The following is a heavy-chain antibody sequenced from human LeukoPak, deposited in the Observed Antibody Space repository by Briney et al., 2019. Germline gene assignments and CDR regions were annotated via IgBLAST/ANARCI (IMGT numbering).Heavy chain of an antibody. V-gene: IGHV4-30-2*01. CDR2: IYHSGST. D-gene: IGHD4-11*01. CDR1: GGSISSGGYS. CDR3: ARASVTYYYYYMDV. J-gene: IGHJ6*03. Sequence: SQTLSLTCAVSGGSISSGGYSWSWIRQPPGKGLEWIGYIYHSGSTYYNPSLKSRVTISVDRSKNQFSLKLSSVTAADTAVYYCARASVTYYYYYMDVWGKGTTVTVSS.